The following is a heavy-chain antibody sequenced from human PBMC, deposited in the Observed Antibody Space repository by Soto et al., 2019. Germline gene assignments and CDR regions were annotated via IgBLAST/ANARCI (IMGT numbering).Heavy chain of an antibody. CDR3: ARDPSPYTSGWYGIDF. CDR1: GFMFSAYA. D-gene: IGHD6-19*01. V-gene: IGHV3-30-3*01. CDR2: MSYDGTNT. Sequence: QVQLVESGGGVVQPGASLRLSCTASGFMFSAYAMLWVRQAPSKGLEWVAAMSYDGTNTYYADSVKGRFTISRDNSKNTLFLQMSSLTADDSAVYYCARDPSPYTSGWYGIDFWGLGTLVTVSS. J-gene: IGHJ4*01.